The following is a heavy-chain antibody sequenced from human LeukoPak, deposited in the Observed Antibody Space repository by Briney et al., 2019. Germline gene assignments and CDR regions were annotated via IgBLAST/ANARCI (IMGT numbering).Heavy chain of an antibody. Sequence: GGSLRLSCATSGFTFSNYGMHWVRQAPGKGLEWVAFIGYDGSNKYYADSVKGQFTVSRDNSKNTLYLQMNSLRSEDTAVYYCAKDSNYYGSRGGWFDPWGQGTLVTVSS. J-gene: IGHJ5*02. D-gene: IGHD3-10*01. V-gene: IGHV3-30*02. CDR3: AKDSNYYGSRGGWFDP. CDR1: GFTFSNYG. CDR2: IGYDGSNK.